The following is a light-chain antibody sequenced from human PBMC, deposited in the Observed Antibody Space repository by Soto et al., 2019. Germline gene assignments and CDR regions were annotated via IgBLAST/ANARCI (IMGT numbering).Light chain of an antibody. Sequence: QSVLTQPPSGSAPRGQQVTISRSGSSSTSRGNSVAWCQQRPGPAPELLISADTKRPEWIPDRFSGSKTGTSASLGIPGFQPVYNADCDFGSWDSSESAYVFGSGTKVTV. CDR1: SSTSRGNS. CDR2: ADT. J-gene: IGLJ1*01. V-gene: IGLV1-51*01. CDR3: GSWDSSESAYV.